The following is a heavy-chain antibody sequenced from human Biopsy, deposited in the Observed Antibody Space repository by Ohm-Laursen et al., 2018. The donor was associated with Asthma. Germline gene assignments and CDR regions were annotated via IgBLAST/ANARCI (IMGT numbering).Heavy chain of an antibody. CDR1: PGSINDYY. CDR3: ARHWDWGSFFDY. J-gene: IGHJ4*02. V-gene: IGHV4-59*08. Sequence: SQTLSLTCTVSPGSINDYYWNWIRQFPGKGLEWIGYVHSSGSTRFNPSLKSRVTVSVDTSVDHFSLKLSSVTAADTAVYYCARHWDWGSFFDYWGQGTPVTVSS. CDR2: VHSSGST. D-gene: IGHD7-27*01.